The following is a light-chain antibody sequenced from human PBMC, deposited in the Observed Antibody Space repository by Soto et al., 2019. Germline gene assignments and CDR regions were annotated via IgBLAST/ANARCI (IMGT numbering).Light chain of an antibody. J-gene: IGLJ2*01. CDR2: DVS. CDR3: SSYAGNTFVI. Sequence: QSVLTQPPSVSGSPGQSVSISCTGTSSDVGYYNYVAWYQQHPGKAPKLMIFDVSRRPSGVPDRFSGSKSDNTASLTISGLQAEDEGDYYCSSYAGNTFVIFGGGTKVTVL. V-gene: IGLV2-11*01. CDR1: SSDVGYYNY.